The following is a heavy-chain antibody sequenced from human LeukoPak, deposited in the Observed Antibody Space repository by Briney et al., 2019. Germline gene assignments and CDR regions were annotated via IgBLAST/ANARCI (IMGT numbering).Heavy chain of an antibody. CDR3: ARYTIPYYDSSGPFDY. V-gene: IGHV3-30-3*01. Sequence: GGSLSLSCAASGFTFSSYAMHWVRQAPGKGLEWVAVISYDGSNKYYSDSVKGRFTISRDNSKNTLYLQMNSLRAEDTAVYYCARYTIPYYDSSGPFDYWGQGTLVTVSS. D-gene: IGHD3-22*01. J-gene: IGHJ4*02. CDR2: ISYDGSNK. CDR1: GFTFSSYA.